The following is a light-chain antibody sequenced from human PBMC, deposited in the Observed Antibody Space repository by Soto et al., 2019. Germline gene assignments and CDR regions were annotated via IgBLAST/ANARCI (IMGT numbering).Light chain of an antibody. J-gene: IGLJ2*01. Sequence: QAVVTQPPSASGTPGQRVTISCSGSGSNIGSNYVYWYHQLPGTAPKLLIYRNIHRPSGVPDRFSGSKSGTSASLAISGLRSEDEADYDSAVWDHSLSGPVFGGGTKLTVL. CDR2: RNI. CDR3: AVWDHSLSGPV. CDR1: GSNIGSNY. V-gene: IGLV1-47*01.